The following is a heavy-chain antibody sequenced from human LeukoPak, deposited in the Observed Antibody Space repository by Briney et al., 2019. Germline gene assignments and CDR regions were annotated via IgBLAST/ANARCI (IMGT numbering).Heavy chain of an antibody. V-gene: IGHV4-31*03. Sequence: PSQTLSLTCTVSGGSISSGGYYWSWIRQHPGKGLEWIGYIYYSGSTYYNPSPKSRVTISVDTSKNQFSLKLSSVTAADTAVYYCARGEVVPAASGPFRGYYYYYGMDVWGKGTTVTVSS. D-gene: IGHD2-2*01. CDR2: IYYSGST. CDR1: GGSISSGGYY. CDR3: ARGEVVPAASGPFRGYYYYYGMDV. J-gene: IGHJ6*04.